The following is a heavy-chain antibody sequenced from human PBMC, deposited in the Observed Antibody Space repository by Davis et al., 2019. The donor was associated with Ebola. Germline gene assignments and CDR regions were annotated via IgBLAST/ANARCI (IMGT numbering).Heavy chain of an antibody. V-gene: IGHV4-59*01. CDR1: GGSISSYY. Sequence: MPSETLSLTCTVSGGSISSYYWSWIRQPPGKGLEWIGYIYYSGSTNYNPSLKSRVTISLDTSKNQFSLKLSSVTAADTAVYYCARGKGAAGSNWFDPWGQGTLVTVSS. CDR2: IYYSGST. CDR3: ARGKGAAGSNWFDP. J-gene: IGHJ5*02. D-gene: IGHD6-13*01.